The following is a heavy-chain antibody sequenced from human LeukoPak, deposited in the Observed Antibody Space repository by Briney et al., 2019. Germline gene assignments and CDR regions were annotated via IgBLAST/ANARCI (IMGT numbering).Heavy chain of an antibody. CDR2: ISYDGSNK. V-gene: IGHV3-30*03. CDR1: GFTFSSYG. D-gene: IGHD3-22*01. CDR3: ASYGYDSSGYYSEYFQH. Sequence: GGSLRLSCAASGFTFSSYGMHWVRQAPGKGLEWVAVISYDGSNKYYADSVKGRFTISRDNSKNTLYLQMNSLRAEDTAVYYCASYGYDSSGYYSEYFQHWGQGTLVTVSS. J-gene: IGHJ1*01.